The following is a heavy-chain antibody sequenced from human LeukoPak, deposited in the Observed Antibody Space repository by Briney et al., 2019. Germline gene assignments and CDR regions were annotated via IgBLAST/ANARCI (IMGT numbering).Heavy chain of an antibody. J-gene: IGHJ4*02. Sequence: GGSLRLSCAASGFTFSSYWMGWVRQAPGKGLEWVANIKQDGSEKYYVDSVKGRFTISRDNSKNTLYLQMNSLRAEDTAVYYCAKKGYYDGSGYYMYYFDHWGQGTLVTVSS. CDR1: GFTFSSYW. V-gene: IGHV3-7*03. D-gene: IGHD3-22*01. CDR2: IKQDGSEK. CDR3: AKKGYYDGSGYYMYYFDH.